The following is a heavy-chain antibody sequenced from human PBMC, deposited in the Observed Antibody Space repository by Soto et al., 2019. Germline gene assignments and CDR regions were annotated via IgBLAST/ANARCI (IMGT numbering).Heavy chain of an antibody. CDR1: GDTFSFYT. J-gene: IGHJ4*02. V-gene: IGHV1-69*02. D-gene: IGHD3-10*01. CDR3: ATSYGSGYRAFDY. Sequence: QVQLVQSGTEVKKPESSMKVSCKASGDTFSFYTINWVRQAPGLGLEWMGRVNPILSMSNYAQKFQGRVTITADKSTSTAYMELRSLRSEDTAFYYCATSYGSGYRAFDYWGQGALVTVSS. CDR2: VNPILSMS.